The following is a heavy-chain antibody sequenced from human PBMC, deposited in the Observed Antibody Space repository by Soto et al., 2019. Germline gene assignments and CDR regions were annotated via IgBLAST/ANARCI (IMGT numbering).Heavy chain of an antibody. CDR2: IYYSGST. J-gene: IGHJ6*02. CDR3: ARLSGDYYGSDV. D-gene: IGHD3-10*01. V-gene: IGHV4-59*01. CDR1: GGSIRSYS. Sequence: SETLSLTCTVSGGSIRSYSWNWIRQPPGKGLEWIGDIYYSGSTNYSPSLKSRVTMSVDTSKNQFSLKLSSVTAADSAVYYCARLSGDYYGSDVWGQGXTVTVSS.